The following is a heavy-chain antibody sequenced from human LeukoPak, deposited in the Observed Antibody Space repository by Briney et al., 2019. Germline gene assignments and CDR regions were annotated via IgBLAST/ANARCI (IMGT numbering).Heavy chain of an antibody. J-gene: IGHJ4*02. Sequence: PSETLSLTCPVSGGPISSYYGIWTRQPPGKGLEWIGYIYYSGSTNYNPSLKSRVTISVDTSKNQFSLKLSSVTAADTAVYYCERRYCGGDCCPDYWGQGTLVTVSS. V-gene: IGHV4-59*08. CDR1: GGPISSYY. CDR2: IYYSGST. D-gene: IGHD2-21*02. CDR3: ERRYCGGDCCPDY.